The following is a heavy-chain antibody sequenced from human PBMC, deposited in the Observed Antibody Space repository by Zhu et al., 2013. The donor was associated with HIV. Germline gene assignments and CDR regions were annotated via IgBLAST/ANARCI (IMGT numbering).Heavy chain of an antibody. CDR2: ISYDGSNK. J-gene: IGHJ4*02. D-gene: IGHD6-13*01. CDR1: GFVFSTYG. CDR3: AKDEGFRSSWYYFDS. Sequence: VQLVESGGGVVQPGRSLRLSCAASGFVFSTYGMHWVRQAPGKGLEWVAVISYDGSNKNYAESVRGRFAISRDNSENTLYLQMNSLRAEDTAVYYCAKDEGFRSSWYYFDSGGQGTLVTVSS. V-gene: IGHV3-30*18.